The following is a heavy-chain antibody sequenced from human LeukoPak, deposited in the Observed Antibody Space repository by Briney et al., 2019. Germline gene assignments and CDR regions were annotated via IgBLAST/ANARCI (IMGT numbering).Heavy chain of an antibody. V-gene: IGHV4-61*02. J-gene: IGHJ4*02. CDR3: ARGTPGDYLDS. D-gene: IGHD2-15*01. CDR1: GGSISSGSYY. CDR2: IYTSGST. Sequence: SQTLSLTCTVSGGSISSGSYYWSWIRQPAGKGLEWIGRIYTSGSTNYNPSLKSRVTISVDTSKNQFSLKLSSVTAADTAVYYWARGTPGDYLDSGGREPLSTVS.